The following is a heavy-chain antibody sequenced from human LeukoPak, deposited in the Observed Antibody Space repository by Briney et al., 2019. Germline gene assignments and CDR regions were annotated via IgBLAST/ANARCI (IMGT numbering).Heavy chain of an antibody. V-gene: IGHV3-21*04. CDR1: GFTFNAYN. Sequence: GGSLRLSCAASGFTFNAYNMNWFRQAPGKGLEWVSSTSSGSTYIYYAVSVKGRFTISRDNSKNTLSLQMNSLRAEDTAVYYCAKGGNWNSEGRFDPWGQGTLVTVSS. D-gene: IGHD1-7*01. CDR3: AKGGNWNSEGRFDP. CDR2: TSSGSTYI. J-gene: IGHJ5*02.